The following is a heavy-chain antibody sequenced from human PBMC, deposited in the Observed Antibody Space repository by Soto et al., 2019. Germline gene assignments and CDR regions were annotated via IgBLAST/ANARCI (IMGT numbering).Heavy chain of an antibody. CDR3: AREDDGGDRDYYGLDV. Sequence: PSDTLSLTCAVSGGSISSEYFHWTWIRQSPGKGLEWIGYIHYTGSIMYSPSFKSRLTMAVDTTKNQFSLQLTSVTAADTAVYFCAREDDGGDRDYYGLDVWGQGTTVTVSS. CDR1: GGSISSEYFH. J-gene: IGHJ6*02. V-gene: IGHV4-30-4*02. D-gene: IGHD2-21*02. CDR2: IHYTGSI.